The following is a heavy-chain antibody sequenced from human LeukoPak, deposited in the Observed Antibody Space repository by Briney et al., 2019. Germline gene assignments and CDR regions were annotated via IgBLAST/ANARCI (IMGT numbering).Heavy chain of an antibody. CDR3: ARIFGGFD. CDR2: IHHSGST. CDR1: GGSVSSTNW. Sequence: SETLSLTCTVSGGSVSSTNWWSWVRQPPGEGLEWIAEIHHSGSTNYNPSLRSRVTISVDKSENQFSLKLSSVTAADTAVYYCARIFGGFDWGQGTLVTVSS. V-gene: IGHV4-4*02. J-gene: IGHJ4*02. D-gene: IGHD3-3*01.